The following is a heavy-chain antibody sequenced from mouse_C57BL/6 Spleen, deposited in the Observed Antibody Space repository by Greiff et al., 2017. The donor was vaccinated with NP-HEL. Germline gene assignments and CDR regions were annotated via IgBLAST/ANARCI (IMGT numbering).Heavy chain of an antibody. CDR1: GFNIKDYY. D-gene: IGHD1-1*01. Sequence: EVQLQQSGAELVRPGASVKLSCTASGFNIKDYYMHWVKQRPEQGLEWIGRIDPEDGDTEYAPKFQGKATMTADTSSNTAYLQLSSLTSEDTAVYYWTKGFMTTVVPWYFDVWGTGTTVTVSS. CDR2: IDPEDGDT. V-gene: IGHV14-1*01. J-gene: IGHJ1*03. CDR3: TKGFMTTVVPWYFDV.